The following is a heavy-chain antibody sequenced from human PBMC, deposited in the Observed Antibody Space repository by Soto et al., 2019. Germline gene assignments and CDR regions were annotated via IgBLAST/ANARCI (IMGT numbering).Heavy chain of an antibody. CDR1: GGSISNYY. D-gene: IGHD2-15*01. V-gene: IGHV4-59*01. CDR2: IYDSGST. J-gene: IGHJ4*02. CDR3: AAAPRY. Sequence: QVQLQESGPGLVKPSETLSLTCTVSGGSISNYYWSWVRQPPGKGLEWIGYIYDSGSTNYNPSLKCRVPISVDTSKNQFSLRLTSVTAADPAVYYCAAAPRYWGQGTLVTVSS.